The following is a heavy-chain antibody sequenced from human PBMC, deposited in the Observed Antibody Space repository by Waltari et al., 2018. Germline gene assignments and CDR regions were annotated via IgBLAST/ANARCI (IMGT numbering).Heavy chain of an antibody. V-gene: IGHV4-39*01. D-gene: IGHD3-16*01. CDR2: IYYSGST. CDR1: GGSISSSSYY. CDR3: ARQPPGGTIDPVFDY. Sequence: QLQLQESGPGLVKPSETLSLTCTVSGGSISSSSYYWGWIRQPPGKGLEWIGSIYYSGSTYSTPPLRSRVTLSVDTSKNQFALKLSSVTAADTAVYYCARQPPGGTIDPVFDYWGQGTLVTVSS. J-gene: IGHJ4*02.